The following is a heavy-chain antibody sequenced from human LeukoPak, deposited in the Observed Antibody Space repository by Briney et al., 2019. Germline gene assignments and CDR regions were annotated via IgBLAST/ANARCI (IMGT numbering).Heavy chain of an antibody. CDR3: ARDVGNSGWYTFDF. CDR2: TYYRSKWYN. CDR1: GDSVSSINGA. V-gene: IGHV6-1*01. D-gene: IGHD6-19*01. J-gene: IGHJ4*02. Sequence: SQTLSVTCAISGDSVSSINGAWNWIRQSPSRGLERLGRTYYRSKWYNDYAVSVQGRITINPDTSKNQFSLQLNSVTPEDTAVYYCARDVGNSGWYTFDFWGQGTLVTVSS.